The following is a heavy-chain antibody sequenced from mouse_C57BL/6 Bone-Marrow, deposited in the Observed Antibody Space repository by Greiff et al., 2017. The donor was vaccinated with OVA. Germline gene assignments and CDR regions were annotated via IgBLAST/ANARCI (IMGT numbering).Heavy chain of an antibody. CDR3: AREGASWDWYFDV. CDR2: IYPRSGNT. D-gene: IGHD4-1*01. CDR1: GYTFTSYG. V-gene: IGHV1-81*01. J-gene: IGHJ1*03. Sequence: VQLQQSGAELARPGASVKLSCKASGYTFTSYGISWVKQRTGQGLEWIGEIYPRSGNTYYNEKFKGKATLTADKSSSTAYMELRSLTSEDSAVYFCAREGASWDWYFDVWGTGTTGTVSS.